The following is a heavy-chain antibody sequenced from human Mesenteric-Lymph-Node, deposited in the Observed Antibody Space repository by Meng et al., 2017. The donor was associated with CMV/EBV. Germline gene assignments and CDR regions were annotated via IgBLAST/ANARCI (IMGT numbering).Heavy chain of an antibody. CDR1: GGSISSYY. D-gene: IGHD3-3*01. CDR2: RYYSGST. CDR3: ARDPGYYDFWSGYYKGHYYYYGMDV. J-gene: IGHJ6*02. V-gene: IGHV4-59*12. Sequence: SETLSLTCTVSGGSISSYYWSWIRQPPGKGLEWIGYRYYSGSTNYNPSLKSRVTISVDTSKNQFSLKLSSVTAADTAVYYCARDPGYYDFWSGYYKGHYYYYGMDVWGQGTTVTVSS.